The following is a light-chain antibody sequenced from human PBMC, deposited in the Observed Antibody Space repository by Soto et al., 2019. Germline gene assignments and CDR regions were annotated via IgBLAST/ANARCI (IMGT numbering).Light chain of an antibody. V-gene: IGKV3-20*01. CDR2: GVF. CDR1: QSGFSSY. J-gene: IGKJ1*01. CDR3: QQYYSYPWT. Sequence: EIVLTQSPDTLSLSPGERATLSCRSSQSGFSSYLAWYQQRPGQPPRLLIYGVFTRADDIPDRFSGSGSGTDFTLTISCLQSEDFATYYCQQYYSYPWTFGQGTKVDI.